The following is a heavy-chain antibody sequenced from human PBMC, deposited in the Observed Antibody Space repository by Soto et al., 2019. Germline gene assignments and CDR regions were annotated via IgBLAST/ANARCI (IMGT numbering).Heavy chain of an antibody. D-gene: IGHD6-13*01. Sequence: SETLSLSCAVYGGSFSGYYWSWIRQPPGKGLEWIGEINHSGSTNYNPSLKSRVTISVDTSKNQFSLKLSSVTAADTAVYYCARGWRSWYLYWGQGTLVTVSS. V-gene: IGHV4-34*01. CDR3: ARGWRSWYLY. J-gene: IGHJ4*02. CDR2: INHSGST. CDR1: GGSFSGYY.